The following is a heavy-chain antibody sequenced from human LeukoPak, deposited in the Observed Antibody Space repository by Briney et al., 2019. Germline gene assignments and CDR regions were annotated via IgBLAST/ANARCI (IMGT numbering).Heavy chain of an antibody. CDR1: GAYISNYY. CDR3: VTLSSGAGFDV. D-gene: IGHD3-22*01. V-gene: IGHV4-4*07. J-gene: IGHJ6*02. Sequence: PSETLSLTCTVSGAYISNYYWTWVRQPAAQGLEWIGRLHASESTVYNPSLKSRVTMSMDTSKDQLSLTLTSVTAADSAIYYCVTLSSGAGFDVWGQGTTVTVSS. CDR2: LHASEST.